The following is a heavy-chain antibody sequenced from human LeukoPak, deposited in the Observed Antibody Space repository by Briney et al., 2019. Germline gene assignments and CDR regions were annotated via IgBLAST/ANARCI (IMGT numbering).Heavy chain of an antibody. V-gene: IGHV4-59*01. J-gene: IGHJ4*02. CDR3: ARVLGHSGYFDY. CDR1: GGSITYNY. CDR2: IYSGGST. D-gene: IGHD5-12*01. Sequence: PSETLSLTCTVSGGSITYNYWSRIWQPPGKGLEWIGYIYSGGSTNYNPSLKSRVTISVDTSKNQFSLELRSVTAADTAMYYCARVLGHSGYFDYWGQGTLVTVSS.